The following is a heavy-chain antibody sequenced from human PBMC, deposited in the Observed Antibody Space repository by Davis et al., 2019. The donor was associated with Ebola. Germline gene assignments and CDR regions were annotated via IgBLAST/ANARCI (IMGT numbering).Heavy chain of an antibody. CDR3: AREGGQGSSGLDY. Sequence: SETLSLTCTVSGGSISSYYWSWIRQPPGKGLEWIGYIYYSGSTNYNPSLKSRVTISVDTPKNQFSLKLSSVTAADTAVYYCAREGGQGSSGLDYWGQGTLVTVSS. CDR2: IYYSGST. J-gene: IGHJ4*02. CDR1: GGSISSYY. D-gene: IGHD6-25*01. V-gene: IGHV4-59*01.